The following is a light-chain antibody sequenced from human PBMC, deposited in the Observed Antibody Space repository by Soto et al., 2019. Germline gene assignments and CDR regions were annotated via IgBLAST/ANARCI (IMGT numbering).Light chain of an antibody. Sequence: QSVLTQPASVSGSPGQSITISCTGTSSDVGGYNYVSWYQQRPGKAPKLMIYDVSNRPSGVSNRFSGSKSGNTASLTISGLQAEDEADYYCSSYTRSSTLDVFGTGTKVTVL. CDR3: SSYTRSSTLDV. CDR1: SSDVGGYNY. V-gene: IGLV2-14*01. J-gene: IGLJ1*01. CDR2: DVS.